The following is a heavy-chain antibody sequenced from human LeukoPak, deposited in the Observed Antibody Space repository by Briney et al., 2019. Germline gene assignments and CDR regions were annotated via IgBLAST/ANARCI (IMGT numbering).Heavy chain of an antibody. CDR3: ARDIFEWLRQGGLFDY. D-gene: IGHD5-12*01. CDR2: VRYDGKIK. V-gene: IGHV3-30*02. Sequence: PGGSLRLSCTASGFTFTSYGMHWVRQAPGKGLEWVAFVRYDGKIKYYADSVKGRFTVSRDNSKNTLYLQMNSLRAEDTAVYYCARDIFEWLRQGGLFDYWGQGTLVTVSS. J-gene: IGHJ4*02. CDR1: GFTFTSYG.